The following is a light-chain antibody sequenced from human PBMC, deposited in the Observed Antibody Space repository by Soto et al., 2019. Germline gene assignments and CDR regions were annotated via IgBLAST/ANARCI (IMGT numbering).Light chain of an antibody. Sequence: QSVLTQPASESGSPGPSITISCTGTSSDVGGYNYVFWYQQHTGKAPKLRIYAVSNRPSEVSTRFSSSKSGNTASLTISALQAEDEADYYCISYTSSSTLYVFGTGTKVTAL. CDR3: ISYTSSSTLYV. J-gene: IGLJ1*01. CDR1: SSDVGGYNY. V-gene: IGLV2-14*01. CDR2: AVS.